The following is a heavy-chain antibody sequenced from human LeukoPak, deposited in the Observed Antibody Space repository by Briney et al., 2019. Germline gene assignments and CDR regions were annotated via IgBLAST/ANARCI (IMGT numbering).Heavy chain of an antibody. D-gene: IGHD6-19*01. V-gene: IGHV1-18*01. CDR1: SYTFTSYG. Sequence: EASVKVSCKASSYTFTSYGISWVRQAPGQGLEWMGWISAYNGNTNYAQKLQGRVTMTTDTSTSTAYMELRSLRSDDTAVYYCARDLGTRGWYNWFDPWGQGTLVTVSS. CDR2: ISAYNGNT. J-gene: IGHJ5*02. CDR3: ARDLGTRGWYNWFDP.